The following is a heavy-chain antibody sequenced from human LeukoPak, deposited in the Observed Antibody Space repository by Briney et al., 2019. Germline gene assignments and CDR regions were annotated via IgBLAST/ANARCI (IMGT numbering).Heavy chain of an antibody. CDR3: ARDPFYGDADFDY. CDR2: IKSDGSST. V-gene: IGHV3-74*01. D-gene: IGHD4-17*01. Sequence: GGSLRLSCAASGFTFSNYWMHWVRQAPGKGLVWVSRIKSDGSSTTYADSVKGRFTISRDNAKNMVYLQMNSLRAEDTAVYYCARDPFYGDADFDYWGQGTLVTASS. J-gene: IGHJ4*02. CDR1: GFTFSNYW.